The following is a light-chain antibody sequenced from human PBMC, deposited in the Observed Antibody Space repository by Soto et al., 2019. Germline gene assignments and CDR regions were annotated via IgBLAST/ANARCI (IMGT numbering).Light chain of an antibody. CDR3: QQLITYPQT. J-gene: IGKJ1*01. CDR2: AAS. CDR1: QGISTY. Sequence: DIQLTQSPSFLSASVGDRVTMTCRACQGISTYLAWYQQKPGKAPKLLIYAASTLQSGVPPRFSGSGSGTEFALAISSLQPEDFATYYCQQLITYPQTFGQGTKVDIK. V-gene: IGKV1-9*01.